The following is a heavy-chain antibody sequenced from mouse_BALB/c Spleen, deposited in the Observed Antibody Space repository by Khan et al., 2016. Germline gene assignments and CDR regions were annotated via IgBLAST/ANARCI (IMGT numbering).Heavy chain of an antibody. Sequence: LQESGAELAKPGASVKMSCKASGYTFTDYWMHWVKQRPGQGLEWIGYINPNTGYTEYNQKFKDKATLTADKSSSTAYMQLSSLTSEDSAVYYCARWSYYYGSSYGWFAYWGQGTLVTVSA. V-gene: IGHV1-7*01. CDR2: INPNTGYT. CDR3: ARWSYYYGSSYGWFAY. J-gene: IGHJ3*01. CDR1: GYTFTDYW. D-gene: IGHD1-1*01.